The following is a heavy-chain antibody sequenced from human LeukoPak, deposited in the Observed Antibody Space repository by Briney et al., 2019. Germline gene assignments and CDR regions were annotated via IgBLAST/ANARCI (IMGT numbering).Heavy chain of an antibody. D-gene: IGHD2-2*01. V-gene: IGHV5-51*01. CDR2: IYPGDSDT. CDR3: ARAYCSSTSCYVPTPFDY. Sequence: GESLKISCKGSGYSFTSYWIGWVRQMPGKGLEWMRIIYPGDSDTRYSPSFQGQVTISADKSISTAYLQWSSLKASDTAMYYCARAYCSSTSCYVPTPFDYWGQGTLVTVSS. CDR1: GYSFTSYW. J-gene: IGHJ4*02.